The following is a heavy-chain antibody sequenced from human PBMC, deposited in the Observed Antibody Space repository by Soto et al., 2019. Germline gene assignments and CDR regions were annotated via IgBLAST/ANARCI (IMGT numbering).Heavy chain of an antibody. J-gene: IGHJ3*02. V-gene: IGHV4-59*08. Sequence: QVQLQESGPGLVKPSETLSLTCTVSGGSISSHYWSWIRQPPGKGLEWIGYIYYSGSTNYNPSLKSRVTISVDTSKNQFSLKLSSVTAADTAVYYCARHGDGYNYDAFDIWGQGTMVTVSS. CDR1: GGSISSHY. D-gene: IGHD5-12*01. CDR2: IYYSGST. CDR3: ARHGDGYNYDAFDI.